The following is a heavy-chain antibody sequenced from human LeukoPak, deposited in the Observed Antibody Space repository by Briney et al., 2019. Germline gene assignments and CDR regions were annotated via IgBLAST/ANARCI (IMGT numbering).Heavy chain of an antibody. Sequence: ASVKVSCKASGYTFTGYYMHWVRQAPGQGLEWMGIINPSGGSTSYAQNFQGRVNMTRDTSTSTVYMELSSLRSEDTAVYYCARGGVTRPYYYYYYMDVWGKGTTVTVSS. CDR1: GYTFTGYY. D-gene: IGHD2-21*02. CDR2: INPSGGST. V-gene: IGHV1-46*03. CDR3: ARGGVTRPYYYYYYMDV. J-gene: IGHJ6*03.